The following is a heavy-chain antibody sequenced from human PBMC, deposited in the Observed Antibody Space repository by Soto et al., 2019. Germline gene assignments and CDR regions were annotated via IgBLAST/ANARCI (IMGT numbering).Heavy chain of an antibody. D-gene: IGHD2-2*01. CDR3: ASGPVVVVPDNMFTRHNWFDP. J-gene: IGHJ5*02. CDR2: INPILDIA. CDR1: GGTFRTYS. V-gene: IGHV1-69*02. Sequence: QVQLVQSGAEVREPGSSVKVSCKASGGTFRTYSITWVRQAPGQGLEWMGKINPILDIANYAQKFQGRVTITADKSTSIAYTELTSLRSEDTAVYYCASGPVVVVPDNMFTRHNWFDPWGQGTRVTVSP.